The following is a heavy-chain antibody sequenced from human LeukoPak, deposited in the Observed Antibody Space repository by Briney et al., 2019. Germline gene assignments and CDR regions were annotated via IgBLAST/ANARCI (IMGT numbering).Heavy chain of an antibody. Sequence: SVKLSCKSSGYTFTSYAMHWGRHPPGQRLEWMGWINAYNGNTKYSQKFQGRVTITRDTSASTAYMELSSLRTEDTAVYYCSRNWRHYWGGGRVVSVPS. CDR1: GYTFTSYA. D-gene: IGHD1-1*01. V-gene: IGHV1-3*01. CDR3: SRNWRHY. CDR2: INAYNGNT. J-gene: IGHJ4*02.